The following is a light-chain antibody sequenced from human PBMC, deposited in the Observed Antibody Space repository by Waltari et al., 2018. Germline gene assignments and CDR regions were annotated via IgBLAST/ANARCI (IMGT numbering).Light chain of an antibody. Sequence: QSVLTQPPSVSGTPGQRVTISCSGSSSSIGNNNVNWYQQLPGTVPRLLIYNNMVRPTGVPDRCSGSKSGTSASLVITGLQSEDEADYYCAAWHDSLNGVAFGGGTKVTVL. CDR2: NNM. V-gene: IGLV1-44*01. CDR1: SSSIGNNN. CDR3: AAWHDSLNGVA. J-gene: IGLJ2*01.